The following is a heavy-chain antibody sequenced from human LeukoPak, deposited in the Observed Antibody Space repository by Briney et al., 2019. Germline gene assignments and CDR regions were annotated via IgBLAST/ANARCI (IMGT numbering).Heavy chain of an antibody. D-gene: IGHD3-9*01. CDR2: IYYSGST. V-gene: IGHV4-59*08. CDR1: GGSISSYY. Sequence: PSETLSLTCTVSGGSISSYYWSWIRQPPGKGLEWIGYIYYSGSTNYNPSLKSRVTISVDTSKNQFSLKLSSVTAADTAVYYCARHVGTATNYDILTGYYRKLTPATNWFDPWGQGTLVTVSS. J-gene: IGHJ5*02. CDR3: ARHVGTATNYDILTGYYRKLTPATNWFDP.